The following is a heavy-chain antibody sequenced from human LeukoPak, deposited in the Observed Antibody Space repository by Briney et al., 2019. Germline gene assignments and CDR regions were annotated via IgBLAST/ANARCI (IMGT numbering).Heavy chain of an antibody. CDR2: IYYSGST. V-gene: IGHV4-39*01. CDR3: ARQEQWLVRGRGNWFDP. D-gene: IGHD6-19*01. Sequence: SETLSLTCTVSGGSISSSSYYWGWIRQPPGKGLEWIGSIYYSGSTYYNPSLKSRFTMSVDTSKNQFSLKLSSVTAADTAVYYCARQEQWLVRGRGNWFDPWGQGTLVTVSS. CDR1: GGSISSSSYY. J-gene: IGHJ5*02.